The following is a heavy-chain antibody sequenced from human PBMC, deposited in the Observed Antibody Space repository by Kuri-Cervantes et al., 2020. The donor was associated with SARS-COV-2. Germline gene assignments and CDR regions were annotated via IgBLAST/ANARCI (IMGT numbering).Heavy chain of an antibody. D-gene: IGHD5-24*01. V-gene: IGHV4-39*07. CDR2: IHHSGIT. Sequence: SETLSLTCTVSGGSISSSSYYWGWIRQPPGKGLEWIGSIHHSGITYYNPSLKSRVSMSVDTSKNQFSLKMNSVTAADTAIYYCAKVGRNGFNLFDSWGQGSLVTVSS. CDR3: AKVGRNGFNLFDS. CDR1: GGSISSSSYY. J-gene: IGHJ5*01.